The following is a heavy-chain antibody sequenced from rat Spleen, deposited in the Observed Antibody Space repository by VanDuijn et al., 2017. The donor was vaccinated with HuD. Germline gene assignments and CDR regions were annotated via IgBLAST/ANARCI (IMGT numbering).Heavy chain of an antibody. CDR1: GFTFTNYA. CDR3: ARQIWPYYFDY. CDR2: INSDGSYT. Sequence: EVQLVESGGGLVQPGRSLRLSCAASGFTFTNYAMAWVRQAPTKGLEWVATINSDGSYTFYRDSVKGRLTISRDNAKITLYLQMDSLRSEDTATYDCARQIWPYYFDYWGQGVMVTVSS. V-gene: IGHV5-29*01. J-gene: IGHJ2*01.